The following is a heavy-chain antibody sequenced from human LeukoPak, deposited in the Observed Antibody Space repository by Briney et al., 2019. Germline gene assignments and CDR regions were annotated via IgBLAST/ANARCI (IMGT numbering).Heavy chain of an antibody. CDR3: AKEAIVVVPAARYNWFDP. D-gene: IGHD2-2*01. CDR1: GFTLSDYY. Sequence: GGSLRLSCAASGFTLSDYYMSWIRQAPGKGLEWVSAISGSGGSTYYADSVKGRFTISRDNSKNTLYLQMNSLRAEDTAVYYCAKEAIVVVPAARYNWFDPWGQGTLVTVSS. J-gene: IGHJ5*02. CDR2: ISGSGGST. V-gene: IGHV3-23*01.